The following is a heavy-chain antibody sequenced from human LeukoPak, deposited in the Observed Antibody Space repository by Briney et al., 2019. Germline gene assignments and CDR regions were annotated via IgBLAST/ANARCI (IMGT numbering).Heavy chain of an antibody. CDR1: GGSISSGGYY. CDR2: IYYSGST. V-gene: IGHV4-31*03. Sequence: SETLSLTCTVSGGSISSGGYYWSWIRQHPGKGLEWIGYIYYSGSTYYNPSLKSRVTISVDTSKNQFSLKLSSVTAADTAVYYCARVEYTATTQIDYWGQGTLVTVSS. CDR3: ARVEYTATTQIDY. D-gene: IGHD5-18*01. J-gene: IGHJ4*02.